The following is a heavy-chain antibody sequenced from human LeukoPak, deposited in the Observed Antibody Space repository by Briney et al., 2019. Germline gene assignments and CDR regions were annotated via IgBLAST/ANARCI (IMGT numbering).Heavy chain of an antibody. V-gene: IGHV3-53*01. CDR2: IYSGGST. J-gene: IGHJ4*02. D-gene: IGHD5-24*01. CDR3: ARDRDGYKSSFDY. CDR1: GFTVSSNY. Sequence: GGSLRLSCAASGFTVSSNYMSWVRQAPGKGLEWGSVIYSGGSTYYADSVKGRFTISRDNSKNTLYLQMNSLRAEDTAVYYCARDRDGYKSSFDYWGQGTLVTVSS.